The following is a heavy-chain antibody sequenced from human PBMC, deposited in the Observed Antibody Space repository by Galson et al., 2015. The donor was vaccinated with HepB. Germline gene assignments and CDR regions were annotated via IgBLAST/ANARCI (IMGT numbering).Heavy chain of an antibody. CDR2: ISAYNGYT. J-gene: IGHJ6*02. CDR1: GYNFRAYG. V-gene: IGHV1-18*04. Sequence: SVKVSCKASGYNFRAYGITWVRQAPGQGLEWMGWISAYNGYTTYAQNLQGRGTMTTDTSTSTAYMELRSLTSDDTAVYYCAREGKDRFYGMDVWGQGTTVTVSS. CDR3: AREGKDRFYGMDV.